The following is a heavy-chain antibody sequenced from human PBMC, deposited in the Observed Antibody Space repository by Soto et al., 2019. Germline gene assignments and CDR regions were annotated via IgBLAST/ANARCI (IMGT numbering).Heavy chain of an antibody. CDR3: ARRGYGSRWPNVYMDV. CDR2: ISNNGAHT. Sequence: GSLRLSCAASGFTFNNYAMNWVRQAPGKGLEYVSGISNNGAHTDYAKSVKGRFTISRDNSENTLYLQMGSLRAEDMALYYCARRGYGSRWPNVYMDVWGKGTTVTVSS. D-gene: IGHD6-13*01. J-gene: IGHJ6*03. CDR1: GFTFNNYA. V-gene: IGHV3-64*01.